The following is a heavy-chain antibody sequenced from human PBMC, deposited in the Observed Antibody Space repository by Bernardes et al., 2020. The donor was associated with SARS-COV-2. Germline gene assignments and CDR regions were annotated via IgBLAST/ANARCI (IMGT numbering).Heavy chain of an antibody. Sequence: SEPLSLTCTVSGGSISSYYWSWIRQPPGKGLEWIGYIYYSGSTNYNPSLKSRVTISVDTSKNQFSLKLSSVTAADTAVYYCARGDYLNFDYWGQGTLVTVSS. D-gene: IGHD4-17*01. CDR1: GGSISSYY. CDR2: IYYSGST. J-gene: IGHJ4*02. CDR3: ARGDYLNFDY. V-gene: IGHV4-59*01.